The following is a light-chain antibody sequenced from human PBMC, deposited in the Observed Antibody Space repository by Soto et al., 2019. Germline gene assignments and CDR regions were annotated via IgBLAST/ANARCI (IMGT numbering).Light chain of an antibody. Sequence: QSALTQPPSASGSPGQSVTISCTGTSSDVGGYNFVAWYQQHPGKAPKLMISEVSKRPSGVPDRFSGSKSGNTAFLTVSGLQAEDEADYYCSSYAGSNIFVFGTGTKLTV. CDR1: SSDVGGYNF. J-gene: IGLJ1*01. V-gene: IGLV2-8*01. CDR2: EVS. CDR3: SSYAGSNIFV.